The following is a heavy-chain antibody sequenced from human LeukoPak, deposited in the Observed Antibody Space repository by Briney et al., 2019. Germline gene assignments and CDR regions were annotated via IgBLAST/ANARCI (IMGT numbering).Heavy chain of an antibody. D-gene: IGHD3-10*01. V-gene: IGHV3-23*01. CDR3: ARVWFGESHFDY. J-gene: IGHJ4*02. CDR2: ISGSGGST. CDR1: GFIFSSYG. Sequence: GGSLRLSCAASGFIFSSYGMSWVRQAPGKGLEGVSAISGSGGSTYYADSVKGRFTISTDNSQNTLYLQMNSVRAEGTAVYYCARVWFGESHFDYWGQGTLVTVSS.